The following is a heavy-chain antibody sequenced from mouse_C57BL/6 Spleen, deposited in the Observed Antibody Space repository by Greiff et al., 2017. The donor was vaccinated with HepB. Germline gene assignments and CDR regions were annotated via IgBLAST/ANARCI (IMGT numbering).Heavy chain of an antibody. CDR1: GYTFTSYW. D-gene: IGHD1-1*01. Sequence: QVQLKQPGAELVKPGASVKLSCKASGYTFTSYWMHWVKQRPGQGLEWIGMIHPNSGSTNYNEKFKSKATLTVDKSSSTAYMQLSSLTSEDSAVYYCARSYYYGSSHHFDYWGQGTTLTVSS. V-gene: IGHV1-64*01. J-gene: IGHJ2*01. CDR3: ARSYYYGSSHHFDY. CDR2: IHPNSGST.